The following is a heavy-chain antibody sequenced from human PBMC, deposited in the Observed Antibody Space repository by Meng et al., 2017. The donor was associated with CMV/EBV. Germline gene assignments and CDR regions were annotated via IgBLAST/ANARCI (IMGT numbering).Heavy chain of an antibody. Sequence: ASVKVSCKASGYTFTGYYMHWVRQAPGQGLEWMGWINPNSGGTNYAQKFQGRVTMTRDTSISTAYMELSRLRSDDTAVYYCAGTCTSCNNWFDPWGQGTLVTVS. D-gene: IGHD2-2*01. V-gene: IGHV1-2*02. CDR2: INPNSGGT. J-gene: IGHJ5*02. CDR1: GYTFTGYY. CDR3: AGTCTSCNNWFDP.